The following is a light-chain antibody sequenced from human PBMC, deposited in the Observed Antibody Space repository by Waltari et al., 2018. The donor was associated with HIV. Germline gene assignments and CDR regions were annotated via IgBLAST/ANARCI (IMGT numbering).Light chain of an antibody. CDR3: CSYADTFFVL. Sequence: QSALTQPRSVSGSPGQSVTISCTGTSSDIGAYNYVSWYQHHPDKGPKLLIYDVNKRPSGVPDRFSGSKSDNTASLTISGLQAEDEAEYYCCSYADTFFVLFGGRTKLTVL. V-gene: IGLV2-11*01. CDR1: SSDIGAYNY. CDR2: DVN. J-gene: IGLJ2*01.